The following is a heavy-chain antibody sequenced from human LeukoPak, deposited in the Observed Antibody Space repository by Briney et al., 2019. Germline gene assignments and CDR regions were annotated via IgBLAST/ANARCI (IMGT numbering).Heavy chain of an antibody. CDR2: IIPIFGTA. CDR1: GGTFSSYA. Sequence: SVKVSCKASGGTFSSYAISWVRQAPGQGLEWMGGIIPIFGTANYAQKFQGRVTITADESTSTAYMELSSLRSEDTAVYYCAREKGVVVPAAIRWFDPWGQGTLVTVSS. J-gene: IGHJ5*02. CDR3: AREKGVVVPAAIRWFDP. V-gene: IGHV1-69*13. D-gene: IGHD2-2*01.